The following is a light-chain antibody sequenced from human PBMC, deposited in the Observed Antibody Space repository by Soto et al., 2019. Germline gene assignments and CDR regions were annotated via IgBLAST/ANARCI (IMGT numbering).Light chain of an antibody. CDR1: SSDVGGYNY. CDR2: DVS. Sequence: QPVLTQPASVSGSPGQSITISCTGTSSDVGGYNYVSWYQQHPGKAPKLMIYDVSNRPSGVSNRFSGSKSGNTASLTISGLQAEDEADYYCSSYSSSGTLVFGTGTKLTVL. V-gene: IGLV2-14*01. J-gene: IGLJ1*01. CDR3: SSYSSSGTLV.